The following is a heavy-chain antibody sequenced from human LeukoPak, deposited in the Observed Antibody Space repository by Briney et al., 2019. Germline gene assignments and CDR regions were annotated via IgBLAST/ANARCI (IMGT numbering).Heavy chain of an antibody. D-gene: IGHD3-22*01. CDR1: GFTFSDYY. Sequence: GGSLRLSCAASGFTFSDYYMSWIRQAPGKGLEWVSYISSSGSTIYYADSVKGRFTISRDNAENSLYLQMNSLRAEDTAVCYCARSAGSYYDSSGVAAHWGQGTLVTVSS. CDR2: ISSSGSTI. CDR3: ARSAGSYYDSSGVAAH. J-gene: IGHJ4*02. V-gene: IGHV3-11*04.